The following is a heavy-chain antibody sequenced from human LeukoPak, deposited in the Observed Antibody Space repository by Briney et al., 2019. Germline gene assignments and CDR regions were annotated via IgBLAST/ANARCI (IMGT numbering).Heavy chain of an antibody. D-gene: IGHD6-19*01. V-gene: IGHV3-23*01. Sequence: GGSLRLSRAASGFTFSNYAVSWVRQPPGKGLEWVSAISGSGGGAYYAESVKGRFTVSRDNSAYTLYLQMNSLRADDTAVYYCAKDGAGYSSGLFDSWGQGALVTVSA. CDR1: GFTFSNYA. CDR2: ISGSGGGA. CDR3: AKDGAGYSSGLFDS. J-gene: IGHJ4*02.